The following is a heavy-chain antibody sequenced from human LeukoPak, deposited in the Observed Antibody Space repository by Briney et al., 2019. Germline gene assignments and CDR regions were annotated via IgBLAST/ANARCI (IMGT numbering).Heavy chain of an antibody. CDR1: GFSVSSNY. J-gene: IGHJ6*02. V-gene: IGHV3-74*01. Sequence: GGSLRLSCAASGFSVSSNYMGWVRQAPGKGLVWVSRFSDDEGRTVYADSVKGRFTISKDNAKNTLYLQMNSLRAEDTAVYYCARDYFYGLDVWGQGTTVTVSS. CDR3: ARDYFYGLDV. CDR2: FSDDEGRT.